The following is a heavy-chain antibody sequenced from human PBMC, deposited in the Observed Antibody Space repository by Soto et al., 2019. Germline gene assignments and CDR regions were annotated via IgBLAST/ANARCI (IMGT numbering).Heavy chain of an antibody. J-gene: IGHJ4*02. V-gene: IGHV3-30*18. CDR2: ISYDGSNK. CDR3: AKLPYGDYAAGY. Sequence: QVQLVESGGGVVQPGRSLRLSCAASGFTFSSYGMHWVRQAPGKGLEWVAVISYDGSNKYYADSVKGRFTISRDNSKNTLYLQMNSLRAEDTAVYYCAKLPYGDYAAGYWGQGTLVTVSS. D-gene: IGHD4-17*01. CDR1: GFTFSSYG.